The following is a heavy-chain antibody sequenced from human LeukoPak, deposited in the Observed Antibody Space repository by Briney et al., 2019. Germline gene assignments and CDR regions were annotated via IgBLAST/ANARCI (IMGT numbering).Heavy chain of an antibody. Sequence: GESLKISCKGSGYSFTSYWISWVRQMPGKGLEWMGRIGPSDSYTNYSPSFQGHVTISADKSISTAYLQWSSLKASDTAMYYCARHVPAITVTPEDYFDYWGQGTLVTVSS. CDR2: IGPSDSYT. J-gene: IGHJ4*02. CDR3: ARHVPAITVTPEDYFDY. V-gene: IGHV5-10-1*01. D-gene: IGHD4-17*01. CDR1: GYSFTSYW.